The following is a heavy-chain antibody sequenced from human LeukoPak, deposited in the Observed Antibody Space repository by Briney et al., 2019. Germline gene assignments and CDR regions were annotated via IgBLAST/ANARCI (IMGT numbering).Heavy chain of an antibody. CDR3: ARGAYGSGTYHDFDI. J-gene: IGHJ3*02. V-gene: IGHV3-33*01. CDR1: GFTFSSYG. Sequence: GGSMRLSCAASGFTFSSYGMHWVRQAPGKGLEWVAVIWYDGSNEYYVDSVKGRFTIPRDNSKNTLYLQMNSLRAEDTAVYYCARGAYGSGTYHDFDIWGQGTMVTVSS. D-gene: IGHD3-10*01. CDR2: IWYDGSNE.